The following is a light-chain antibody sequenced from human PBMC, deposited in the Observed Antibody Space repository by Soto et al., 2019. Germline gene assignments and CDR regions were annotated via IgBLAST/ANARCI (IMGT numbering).Light chain of an antibody. J-gene: IGLJ3*02. V-gene: IGLV2-8*01. CDR2: EVT. CDR1: SSDVGVYNY. Sequence: QSALTQPPSASGSPGQSVTISCTGTSSDVGVYNYVSWYQQHPGKAPKLMIYEVTKRPSGVPDRFSGSKSDNTASLTVSGLQAEDEADYYCSSYAGSNILFGGGTKVTVL. CDR3: SSYAGSNIL.